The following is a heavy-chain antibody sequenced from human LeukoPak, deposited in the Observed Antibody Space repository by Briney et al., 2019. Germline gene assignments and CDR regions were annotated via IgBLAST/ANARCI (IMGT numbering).Heavy chain of an antibody. CDR3: ARDYPKLRYFDRE. CDR2: INPNSGGT. V-gene: IGHV1-2*02. Sequence: ASVKVSCKASGYTFTGYYMHWVRQAPGQGLEWMGWINPNSGGTNYAQKFQGRVTVTRDTSISTAYMELSRLRSDDTAVYYCARDYPKLRYFDREWGQGTLVTVSS. D-gene: IGHD3-9*01. CDR1: GYTFTGYY. J-gene: IGHJ4*02.